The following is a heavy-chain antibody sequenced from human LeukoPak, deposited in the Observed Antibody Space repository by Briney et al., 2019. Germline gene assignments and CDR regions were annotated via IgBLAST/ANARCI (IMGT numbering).Heavy chain of an antibody. CDR2: IYSGGST. CDR1: GFSVSRNY. J-gene: IGHJ4*02. CDR3: AREAVAGPYFDY. D-gene: IGHD6-19*01. V-gene: IGHV3-66*01. Sequence: GGSVRLSCAASGFSVSRNYMSWVRQAPGKGLEWVSVIYSGGSTYYADSVKGRFTISRDNSKNTLYLQMNSLRAEDTAVYYCAREAVAGPYFDYWGQGTLVSVSS.